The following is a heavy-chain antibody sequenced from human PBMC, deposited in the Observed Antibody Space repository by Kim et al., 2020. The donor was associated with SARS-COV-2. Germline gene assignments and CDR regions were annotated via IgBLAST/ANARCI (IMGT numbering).Heavy chain of an antibody. J-gene: IGHJ3*02. CDR2: IYYSGST. D-gene: IGHD2-2*01. CDR1: GGSISSSSYY. Sequence: SETLSLTCTVSGGSISSSSYYWGWIRQPPGKGLEWIGSIYYSGSTYYNPSLKSRVTISVDTSKNQFSLKLSSVTAADTAVYYCARDCSSIPLDHDAFDIWGQGKMVTVSS. CDR3: ARDCSSIPLDHDAFDI. V-gene: IGHV4-39*07.